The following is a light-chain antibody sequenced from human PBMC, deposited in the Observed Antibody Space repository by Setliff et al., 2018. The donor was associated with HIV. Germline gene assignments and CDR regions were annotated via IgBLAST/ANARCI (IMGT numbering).Light chain of an antibody. J-gene: IGLJ3*02. CDR1: SSNIGNNY. CDR3: ASWDDSLSGV. V-gene: IGLV1-47*01. Sequence: QSALTQPPSASGTPGQRVTISCSGSSSNIGNNYVCWYQKLPGTAPQLLFYRNNQRTSGVPDRFSASKSGTSASLAISGLRSEDEADYYCASWDDSLSGVFGGGTQLTVL. CDR2: RNN.